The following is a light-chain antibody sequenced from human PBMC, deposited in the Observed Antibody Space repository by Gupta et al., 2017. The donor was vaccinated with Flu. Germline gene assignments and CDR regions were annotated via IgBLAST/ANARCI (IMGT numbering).Light chain of an antibody. CDR2: ENN. CDR1: SSNIVHNY. Sequence: SLLTPPPSLSAAPGQESNISCSASSSNIVHNYVSWYQQLPGTAPRLVMYENNSRPSGIPVRFPASKSVTSATLGVIVLQTADEADYYCGTWDSSLSAWVFGGGTKLTVL. J-gene: IGLJ3*02. CDR3: GTWDSSLSAWV. V-gene: IGLV1-51*02.